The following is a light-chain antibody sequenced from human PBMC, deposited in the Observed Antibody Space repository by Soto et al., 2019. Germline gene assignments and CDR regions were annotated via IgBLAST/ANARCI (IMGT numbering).Light chain of an antibody. CDR1: SSDVGGYNY. Sequence: QSALTQSASVSGSPGQSITISCTGTSSDVGGYNYVSWYQQHPGKAPKLMIYAVSNRPSGVSNRFSGSKSGNTATLTISGLQAEDEADYYCCSYTVSGTYVFGTGTKVTVL. J-gene: IGLJ1*01. CDR3: CSYTVSGTYV. V-gene: IGLV2-14*01. CDR2: AVS.